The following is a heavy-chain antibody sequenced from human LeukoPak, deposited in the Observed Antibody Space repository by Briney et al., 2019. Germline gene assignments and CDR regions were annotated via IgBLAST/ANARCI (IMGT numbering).Heavy chain of an antibody. CDR2: IYTSGST. D-gene: IGHD4-11*01. Sequence: SYTLSLTYTDSVCSLSRHYWSWLRQPPGTGLEWIGRIYTSGSTNYNPSLKSRVTMSVDTSKNQFSLKLSSVTAADTAVYYCARGSTTVAYYYYYYYMDVWGKGTTVTVSS. CDR3: ARGSTTVAYYYYYYYMDV. J-gene: IGHJ6*03. V-gene: IGHV4-4*07. CDR1: VCSLSRHY.